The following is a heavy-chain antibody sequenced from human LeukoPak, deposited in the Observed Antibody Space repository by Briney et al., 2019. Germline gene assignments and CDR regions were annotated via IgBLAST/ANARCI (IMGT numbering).Heavy chain of an antibody. J-gene: IGHJ4*02. CDR3: ARGQIAAAALYYFDY. V-gene: IGHV4-59*01. CDR1: GGSISSYY. D-gene: IGHD6-13*01. Sequence: SETLSLTCTVSGGSISSYYWSWIRQPPGKGLEWIGYIYYSGSTNYNPSLKSRVTISVDTSKNQFSPKLSSVTAADTAVYYCARGQIAAAALYYFDYWGQGTLVTVSS. CDR2: IYYSGST.